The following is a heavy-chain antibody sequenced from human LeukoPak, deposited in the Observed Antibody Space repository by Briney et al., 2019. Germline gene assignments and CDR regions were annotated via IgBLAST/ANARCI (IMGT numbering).Heavy chain of an antibody. CDR1: GGSISSVGYY. Sequence: SETLSLTCTVSGGSISSVGYYWTWIRQHPGKGLEWIGYVYYSGSTYYNPPLKNRVTISVDTSKNQFSLMLSSVTAADTAVYYCARGRGNAYSGSYSGFDYWGQGTLVTVSS. J-gene: IGHJ4*02. CDR2: VYYSGST. D-gene: IGHD1-26*01. CDR3: ARGRGNAYSGSYSGFDY. V-gene: IGHV4-31*03.